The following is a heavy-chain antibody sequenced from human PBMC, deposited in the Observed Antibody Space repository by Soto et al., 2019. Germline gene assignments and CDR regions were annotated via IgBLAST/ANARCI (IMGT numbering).Heavy chain of an antibody. D-gene: IGHD3-22*01. CDR2: LTSSSTYI. Sequence: GGSLRLSCAASGFTFSLYSMIWVRQAPGKGLEWVSSLTSSSTYIYYADSLKGRFTISRDDAKNSLYLQMDSLRAEDTATYYCVRARSTDSRPDYWGRGTLVTVSS. J-gene: IGHJ4*02. V-gene: IGHV3-21*01. CDR3: VRARSTDSRPDY. CDR1: GFTFSLYS.